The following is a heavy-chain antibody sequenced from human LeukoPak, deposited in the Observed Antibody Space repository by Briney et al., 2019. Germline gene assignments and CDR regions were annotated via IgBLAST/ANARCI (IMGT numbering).Heavy chain of an antibody. CDR1: GGSISSSNW. D-gene: IGHD2-8*01. CDR3: ARAGKMGYYYYYYMDV. CDR2: IYHSGST. Sequence: SETLTLTCAVSGGSISSSNWWSWVRQPPGKGLEWIGEIYHSGSTNYNPSLKSRVTISVDTSKNQFSLKLSSVTAADTAVYYCARAGKMGYYYYYYMDVWGKGTTVTVSS. J-gene: IGHJ6*03. V-gene: IGHV4-4*02.